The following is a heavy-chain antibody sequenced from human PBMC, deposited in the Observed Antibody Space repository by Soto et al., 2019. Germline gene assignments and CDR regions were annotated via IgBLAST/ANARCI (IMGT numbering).Heavy chain of an antibody. CDR2: MNPNSGNT. CDR3: ARGPPASIAARPYSSGWYYY. J-gene: IGHJ4*02. V-gene: IGHV1-8*01. CDR1: GYTFTSYD. Sequence: ASVKVSCKASGYTFTSYDINWVRQATGQGLEWMGWMNPNSGNTGYAQKFQGRVTMTRNTSISTAYMELSSLRSEDTAVYYCARGPPASIAARPYSSGWYYYWGQGTLVTVSS. D-gene: IGHD6-19*01.